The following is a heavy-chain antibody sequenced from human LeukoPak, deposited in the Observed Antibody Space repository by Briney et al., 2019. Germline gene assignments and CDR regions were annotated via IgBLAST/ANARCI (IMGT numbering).Heavy chain of an antibody. V-gene: IGHV4-4*09. CDR3: ARHREQVLYNWFDL. D-gene: IGHD1-26*01. CDR2: IYTSGST. CDR1: GASISSYY. J-gene: IGHJ5*02. Sequence: SETLSLTCTVSGASISSYYWSWIRQPPGKGLEWIGCIYTSGSTNYNTSLKSRVTISVDTSKNHFSLKLSSVTAADTAVYYCARHREQVLYNWFDLWGQGTLVTVSS.